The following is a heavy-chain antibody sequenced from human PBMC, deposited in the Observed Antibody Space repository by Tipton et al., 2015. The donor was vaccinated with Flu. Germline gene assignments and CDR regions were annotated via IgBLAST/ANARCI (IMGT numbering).Heavy chain of an antibody. J-gene: IGHJ5*01. CDR3: ARRDYSNYVSVPKNWFDS. CDR1: GLTFSSYA. D-gene: IGHD4-11*01. V-gene: IGHV3-23*01. CDR2: ISGSGEST. Sequence: SLRLSCADSGLTFSSYAMSWVRQAPGKGLEWVSAISGSGESTYYTDSVKGRFTISRDNSKNTLYLQMNSLRAEDTAVYYCARRDYSNYVSVPKNWFDSWGQGILVTVSS.